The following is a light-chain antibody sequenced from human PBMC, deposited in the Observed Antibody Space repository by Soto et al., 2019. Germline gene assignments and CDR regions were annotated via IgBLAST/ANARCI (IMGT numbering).Light chain of an antibody. V-gene: IGKV1D-13*01. Sequence: AIQLTQSPSSLSASVGDRVTITCRASHGISSALAWYQQKPGKAPKLLIYDASSLESGVPSRFSGSGSLTDVTLTISSLQTEDFATYYCQQFNNYPWTFGQGTKVDIK. CDR1: HGISSA. CDR2: DAS. CDR3: QQFNNYPWT. J-gene: IGKJ1*01.